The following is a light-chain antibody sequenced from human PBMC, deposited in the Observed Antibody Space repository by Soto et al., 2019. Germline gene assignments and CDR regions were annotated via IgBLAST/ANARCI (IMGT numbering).Light chain of an antibody. Sequence: QAVVSQEPSLTVSPGGTVTLTCGSSTGAVTSDHYPYWFQQKPGQAPRTLIYDTSDRHSWTPARFSGSLLGGKAALTLSGAQPEDEADYYCGLSVERFGGGTKLTVL. CDR3: GLSVER. CDR1: TGAVTSDHY. CDR2: DTS. J-gene: IGLJ2*01. V-gene: IGLV7-46*01.